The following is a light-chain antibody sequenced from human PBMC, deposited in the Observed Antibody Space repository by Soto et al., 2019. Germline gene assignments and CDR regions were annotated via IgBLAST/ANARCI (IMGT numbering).Light chain of an antibody. CDR1: QSLRSSY. CDR2: GAS. CDR3: QQFYNSPLYT. V-gene: IGKV3-20*01. J-gene: IGKJ2*01. Sequence: DIVLTQSPVTLSSSPGERATLSCRASQSLRSSYLAWYQQKPGQAPRLLMYGASNRATGFPDRFSGSGSGTDFTLTISRLEPEDFAVYYCHCQQFYNSPLYTFGQGTKLEIK.